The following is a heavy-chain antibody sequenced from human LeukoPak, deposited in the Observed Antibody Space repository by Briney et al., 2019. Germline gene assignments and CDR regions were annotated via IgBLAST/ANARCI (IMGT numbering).Heavy chain of an antibody. Sequence: GGSLRLSCAVSGFTFSGFWMSWSRQAPGKGLEWVASINSDRSEGYYADVVKGRFTISRDNAKNSLYLQINSLGAEDTAVYYCARSSYSSSSSVWGQGTMVTVSS. J-gene: IGHJ3*01. CDR1: GFTFSGFW. CDR3: ARSSYSSSSSV. D-gene: IGHD6-6*01. V-gene: IGHV3-7*03. CDR2: INSDRSEG.